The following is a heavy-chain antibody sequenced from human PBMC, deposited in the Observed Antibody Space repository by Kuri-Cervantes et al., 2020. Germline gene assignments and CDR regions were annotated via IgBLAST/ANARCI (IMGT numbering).Heavy chain of an antibody. CDR1: GGSISSSNW. CDR2: IYHSGST. D-gene: IGHD6-19*01. V-gene: IGHV4-4*02. CDR3: ARHGRPYSSGWYGPFPSWYFDL. J-gene: IGHJ2*01. Sequence: SETLSLTCAVSGGSISSSNWWSWVRQPPGKGLEWIGEIYHSGSTNYNPSLKSRVTISVDTSKNQFSLKLSSVTAADTAVYYCARHGRPYSSGWYGPFPSWYFDLWGRGTLVTVSS.